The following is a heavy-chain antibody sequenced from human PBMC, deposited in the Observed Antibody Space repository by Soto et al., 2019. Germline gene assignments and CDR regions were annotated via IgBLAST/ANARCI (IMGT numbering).Heavy chain of an antibody. J-gene: IGHJ5*02. D-gene: IGHD3-3*01. V-gene: IGHV4-59*01. Sequence: SETLSLTCTISGGSISSFYWSWIRQPPGKGLEWIGYVYYSGSTNYNPSLKSRVTISLDTSKNQFSLRLNSVTAADTAVYYCARKDFWSSLDPCGQGPLVTVSS. CDR1: GGSISSFY. CDR3: ARKDFWSSLDP. CDR2: VYYSGST.